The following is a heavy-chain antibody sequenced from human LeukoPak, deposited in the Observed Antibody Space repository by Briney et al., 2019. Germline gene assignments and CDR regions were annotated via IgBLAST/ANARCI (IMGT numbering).Heavy chain of an antibody. J-gene: IGHJ6*02. CDR2: IIPIFGTA. CDR1: GGTFSSYA. Sequence: GASVKVSCKASGGTFSSYAISWVRQAPGQGLEWMGGIIPIFGTANYAQKFQGRVTITADESTSTAYMELSSLRSEDTAVYYCARGFGAAGTRYYGMDVWGQGTTVTVSS. CDR3: ARGFGAAGTRYYGMDV. D-gene: IGHD6-13*01. V-gene: IGHV1-69*01.